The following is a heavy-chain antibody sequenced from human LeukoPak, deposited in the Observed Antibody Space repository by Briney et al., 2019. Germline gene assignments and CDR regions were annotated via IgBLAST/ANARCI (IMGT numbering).Heavy chain of an antibody. CDR2: IYYSGST. V-gene: IGHV4-59*01. J-gene: IGHJ6*03. D-gene: IGHD2-15*01. Sequence: SETLSLTCTVSGGSISSYYWSWIRQPPGKGLEWIGYIYYSGSTSYNSSFKSRVTISIDTSKNQFSLRLSSVTAADTAVYYCARVLRYCSGGNCYSGGLGYMDVWGKGTTVTISS. CDR1: GGSISSYY. CDR3: ARVLRYCSGGNCYSGGLGYMDV.